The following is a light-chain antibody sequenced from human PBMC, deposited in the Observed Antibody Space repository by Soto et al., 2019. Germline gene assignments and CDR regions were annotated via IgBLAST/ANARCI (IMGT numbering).Light chain of an antibody. CDR3: QSYDGSLSGSV. V-gene: IGLV1-40*01. CDR2: GNN. Sequence: QSVLTQPPSVSGAPGQRVTISCTGSRSNIGAGYDVHWYQQFPGTAPKLLIYGNNNRPSGVPDRFSGSKSGTSASLAITGLQSEDEADFYCQSYDGSLSGSVFGTGTKLTVL. J-gene: IGLJ1*01. CDR1: RSNIGAGYD.